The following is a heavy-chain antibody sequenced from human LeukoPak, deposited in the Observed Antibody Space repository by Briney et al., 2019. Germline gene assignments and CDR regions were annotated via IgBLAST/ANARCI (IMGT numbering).Heavy chain of an antibody. CDR3: AKIDRQYCSRSSCYALDY. CDR1: GYSFTSYW. V-gene: IGHV5-51*01. D-gene: IGHD2-2*01. Sequence: GDSLKISCKCSGYSFTSYWIGWVRQMPGKGPEWMGIIYPGDSDTRYSPSFQGQDTISVDKSISTAYLQWSSLKASDTAIYYCAKIDRQYCSRSSCYALDYWGQGTQVTVSS. CDR2: IYPGDSDT. J-gene: IGHJ4*02.